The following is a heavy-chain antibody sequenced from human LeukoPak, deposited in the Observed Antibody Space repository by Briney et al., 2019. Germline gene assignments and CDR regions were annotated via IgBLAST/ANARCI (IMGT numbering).Heavy chain of an antibody. CDR1: GGTFSSYA. CDR2: IIPILGIA. J-gene: IGHJ3*02. CDR3: ARWDGDYPLYDAFDI. D-gene: IGHD4-17*01. V-gene: IGHV1-69*04. Sequence: SVKLSCKASGGTFSSYAISWGRQAPGQGLGWMGRIIPILGIANYAQKFQGRVTITADKSTSTAYMELSSLRSEDTAVYYCARWDGDYPLYDAFDIWGQGTMVTVSS.